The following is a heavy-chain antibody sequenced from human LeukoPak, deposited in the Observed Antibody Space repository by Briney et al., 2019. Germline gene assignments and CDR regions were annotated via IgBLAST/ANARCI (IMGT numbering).Heavy chain of an antibody. Sequence: ASVKVSCKASGYTFTNYGINWVRQAPGQGLEWMGWITAYNGNTNYAQNLQGRVTMTTDTSTNTAYMDLRSLRSDDTAVYYCARGDDYGDYQLIDYWGQGTLVTVPS. CDR2: ITAYNGNT. CDR1: GYTFTNYG. D-gene: IGHD4-17*01. V-gene: IGHV1-18*01. CDR3: ARGDDYGDYQLIDY. J-gene: IGHJ4*02.